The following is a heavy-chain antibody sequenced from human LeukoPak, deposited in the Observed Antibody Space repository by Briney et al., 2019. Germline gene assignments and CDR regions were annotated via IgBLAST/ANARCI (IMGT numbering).Heavy chain of an antibody. CDR1: GYTFTSYG. J-gene: IGHJ5*02. D-gene: IGHD2-15*01. Sequence: ASVKVSCKASGYTFTSYGISWVRQATGQGLEWMGWISAYNGNTNYAQKLQGRVTITTDTSTSTAYMELRSLRSDDTAVYYCARTDIVVVVAATMYNWFDPWGQGTLVTVSS. V-gene: IGHV1-18*01. CDR3: ARTDIVVVVAATMYNWFDP. CDR2: ISAYNGNT.